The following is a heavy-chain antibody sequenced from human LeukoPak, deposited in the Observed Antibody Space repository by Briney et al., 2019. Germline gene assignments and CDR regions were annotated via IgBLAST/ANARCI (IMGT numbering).Heavy chain of an antibody. D-gene: IGHD3-16*02. CDR1: GGSISSGGYS. Sequence: SETLSLTCAVSGGSISSGGYSWSWIRQPPGKGLEWIGYIYHSGSTYYNPSLKSRVTISVDRSKNQFSLKLSSATAADTAVYYCARNRRRDYYFDYWGQGTLVTVSS. CDR2: IYHSGST. V-gene: IGHV4-30-2*01. J-gene: IGHJ4*02. CDR3: ARNRRRDYYFDY.